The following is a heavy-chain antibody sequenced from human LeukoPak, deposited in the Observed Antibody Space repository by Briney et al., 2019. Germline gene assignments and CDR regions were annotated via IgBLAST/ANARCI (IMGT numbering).Heavy chain of an antibody. Sequence: ASVTVSCTVSGYPLTELSMHWVRQAPGKGLEWMGGFDPEDGETIYAQKFQGRVTMTEDTSTDTAYMELSSLRSEDTAVYYCATVTHDYVWGVFDYWGQGTLVTVSS. CDR1: GYPLTELS. D-gene: IGHD3-16*01. V-gene: IGHV1-24*01. CDR3: ATVTHDYVWGVFDY. J-gene: IGHJ4*02. CDR2: FDPEDGET.